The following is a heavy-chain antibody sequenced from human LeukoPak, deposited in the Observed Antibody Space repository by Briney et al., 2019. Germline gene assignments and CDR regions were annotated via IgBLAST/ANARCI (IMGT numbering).Heavy chain of an antibody. Sequence: GASVKVSCKASGYTFTSYGINWGRQAPGQGLEWMGWISAYNGNTRYAQKLQGRVTMTTDSSTSTAYMELRSLRSDDTAVYYCARGPIIDIVVIPAAADYYHMDVWGKGTTVTVSS. CDR2: ISAYNGNT. CDR1: GYTFTSYG. D-gene: IGHD2-2*01. V-gene: IGHV1-18*01. J-gene: IGHJ6*03. CDR3: ARGPIIDIVVIPAAADYYHMDV.